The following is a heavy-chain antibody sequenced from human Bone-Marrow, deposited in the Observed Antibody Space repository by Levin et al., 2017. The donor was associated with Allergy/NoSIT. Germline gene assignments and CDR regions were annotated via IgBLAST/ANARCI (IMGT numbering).Heavy chain of an antibody. CDR3: TKNGGHDISTGYFDS. D-gene: IGHD3-9*01. J-gene: IGHJ4*02. CDR2: ISSDLAGI. CDR1: GFPFDFYA. V-gene: IGHV3-9*01. Sequence: GGSLRLSCAASGFPFDFYAMHWVRQSPGKGLEWVSGISSDLAGIGYADSVEGRFTISRDNAKNSVFLQMNSLGPEDTALYYCTKNGGHDISTGYFDSWGQGTLVTVSS.